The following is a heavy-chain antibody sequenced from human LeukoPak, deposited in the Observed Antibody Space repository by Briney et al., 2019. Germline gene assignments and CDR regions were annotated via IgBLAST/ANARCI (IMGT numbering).Heavy chain of an antibody. CDR1: GFTFSTSW. CDR2: INPDGSRI. Sequence: GGSLRLSCAASGFTFSTSWMTWVRQAPGKGLDWLGNINPDGSRINYVDSVKGRFTISRDNSRNTLYLQMNSLRDEDTAVYYCARKGLPDYWGQGTLVTVSS. V-gene: IGHV3-7*01. J-gene: IGHJ4*02. CDR3: ARKGLPDY.